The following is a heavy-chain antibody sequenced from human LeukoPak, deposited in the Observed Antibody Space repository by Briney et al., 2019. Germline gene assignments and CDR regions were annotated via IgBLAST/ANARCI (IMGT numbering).Heavy chain of an antibody. CDR3: ARVAGDFWSGLYYYYYYYMDV. J-gene: IGHJ6*03. D-gene: IGHD3-3*01. V-gene: IGHV3-48*01. CDR1: GFTFSSYS. CDR2: ISSSSSTI. Sequence: GGSLRLSCAASGFTFSSYSMNWVRQAPGKGLEWVSYISSSSSTIYYADSVKGRFTISRDNAKNSLYLQMNSLRAEDTAVYYCARVAGDFWSGLYYYYYYYMDVWGKGTTVTISS.